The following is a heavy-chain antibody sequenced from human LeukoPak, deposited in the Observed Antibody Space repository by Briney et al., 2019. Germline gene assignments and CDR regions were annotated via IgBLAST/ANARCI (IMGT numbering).Heavy chain of an antibody. V-gene: IGHV3-30*02. CDR2: IRLDGIDK. CDR3: AKDLHGGYTFDY. D-gene: IGHD5-18*01. CDR1: GFTFSSFG. J-gene: IGHJ4*02. Sequence: PGGSLGLSCAASGFTFSSFGMRWVRPAPGRGLGWVAVIRLDGIDKYYADSVKGRFSISRDQSKNTLFLQMNSLRVEDTAVYYCAKDLHGGYTFDYWGPGTLVTVSS.